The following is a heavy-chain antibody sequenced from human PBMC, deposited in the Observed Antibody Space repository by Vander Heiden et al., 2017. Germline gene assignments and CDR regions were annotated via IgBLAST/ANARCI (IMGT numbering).Heavy chain of an antibody. CDR2: INLSGGT. D-gene: IGHD6-6*01. CDR3: ARDYGSSSD. Sequence: QVQLQQWGAGLLRPSETLSLPCAVYGGSFSGYYWSCVRQPPGKGLEWIGQINLSGGTNYNPSLKSRVTISVDTSKNQFSLKVNSVTAADTAVYYCARDYGSSSDWGQGTLVTVSS. CDR1: GGSFSGYY. J-gene: IGHJ4*02. V-gene: IGHV4-34*01.